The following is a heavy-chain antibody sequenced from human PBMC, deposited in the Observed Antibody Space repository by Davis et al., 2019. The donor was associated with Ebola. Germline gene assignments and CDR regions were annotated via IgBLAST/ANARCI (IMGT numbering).Heavy chain of an antibody. Sequence: GGSLRLSCAASGFTFSSYEMNWVRQAPGKGLEWVSYISSSSSTIYYADSVKGRFTISRDNSKNTLYLQMNSLRAEDTAVYYCAKGTDIVVVPAASLLWFGETAGEAYFDYWGQGTLVTVSS. CDR2: ISSSSSTI. V-gene: IGHV3-48*03. D-gene: IGHD2-2*01. J-gene: IGHJ4*02. CDR3: AKGTDIVVVPAASLLWFGETAGEAYFDY. CDR1: GFTFSSYE.